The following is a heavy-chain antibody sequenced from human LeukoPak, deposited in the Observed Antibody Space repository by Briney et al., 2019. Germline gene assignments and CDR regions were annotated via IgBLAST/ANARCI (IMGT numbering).Heavy chain of an antibody. CDR3: ARDAGGRTQREGWFDP. V-gene: IGHV3-48*03. CDR1: GFTFSSYE. CDR2: ISSSGSTI. D-gene: IGHD1-26*01. Sequence: GGSLRLSCAASGFTFSSYEMNWVRQAPGKGLEWVSYISSSGSTIYYADSVKGRFTISRDNARNSLYLQMNSLRVEDTAVYYCARDAGGRTQREGWFDPWGQGTLVTVSS. J-gene: IGHJ5*02.